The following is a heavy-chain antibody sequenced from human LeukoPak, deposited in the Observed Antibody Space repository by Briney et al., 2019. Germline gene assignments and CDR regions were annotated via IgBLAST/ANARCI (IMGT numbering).Heavy chain of an antibody. V-gene: IGHV4-34*01. CDR3: AGVDDSSGYYYDY. D-gene: IGHD3-22*01. J-gene: IGHJ4*02. Sequence: PSETLSLTCAVYGGSFSGYYWSWIRQPPGKGLEWIGEINHSGSTNYNPSLKSRVTISVDTSKNQFSLKLSSVTAADTAVYYCAGVDDSSGYYYDYWGQGTLVTVSS. CDR1: GGSFSGYY. CDR2: INHSGST.